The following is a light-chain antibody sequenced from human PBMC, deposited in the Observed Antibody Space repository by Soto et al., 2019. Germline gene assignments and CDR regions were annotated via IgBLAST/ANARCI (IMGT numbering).Light chain of an antibody. CDR3: QQIYSTPLT. J-gene: IGKJ4*01. CDR2: TAS. Sequence: DIQVTQSPSSLSASVGDRVTITCRTSQSISIYVNWYQQKPGKVPKLLIDTASNLQSGVPSRFSGSGSGTDFTLTISSLQPEDFAIYYCQQIYSTPLTFGGGTQVGIK. CDR1: QSISIY. V-gene: IGKV1-39*01.